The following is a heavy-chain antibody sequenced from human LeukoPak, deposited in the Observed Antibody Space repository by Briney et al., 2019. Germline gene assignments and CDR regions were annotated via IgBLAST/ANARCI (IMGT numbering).Heavy chain of an antibody. D-gene: IGHD5-18*01. CDR3: ARDNPNTAMVH. CDR1: GGSISSYY. CDR2: IYTSGST. V-gene: IGHV4-4*07. Sequence: SETLSLTCTASGGSISSYYWSWIRQPAGKGLEWIGRIYTSGSTNYNPSLKSRVTMSVDTSKNQFSLELSSVTAADTAVYYCARDNPNTAMVHWGQGTLVTVSS. J-gene: IGHJ4*02.